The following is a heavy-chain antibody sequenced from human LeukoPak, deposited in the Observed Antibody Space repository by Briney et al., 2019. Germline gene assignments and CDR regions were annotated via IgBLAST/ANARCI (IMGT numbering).Heavy chain of an antibody. CDR1: GFTFNDYG. D-gene: IGHD3-10*02. V-gene: IGHV3-30*18. Sequence: GRSLRLSCAASGFTFNDYGMHWVRQAPGKGLEWVAVISYDGSDKYYADSVKGRFTISRDNSKNTLYLQVNSLRTEDTAVYYCAKVAATLFGFYDFWGQGTLVTVSS. CDR2: ISYDGSDK. CDR3: AKVAATLFGFYDF. J-gene: IGHJ4*02.